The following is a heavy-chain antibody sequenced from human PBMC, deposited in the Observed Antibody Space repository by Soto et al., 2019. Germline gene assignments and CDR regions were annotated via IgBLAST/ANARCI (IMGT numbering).Heavy chain of an antibody. Sequence: ASVKVSCKASGYTFTGYYMHWVRQAPGQGLEWMGWINPNSGGTNYAQKFQGWVTMTRDTSISTAYMELSRLRSDDTAVYYCARIRNLYDSSGYYDYWGQGTLVTVSS. CDR3: ARIRNLYDSSGYYDY. D-gene: IGHD3-22*01. J-gene: IGHJ4*02. CDR2: INPNSGGT. V-gene: IGHV1-2*04. CDR1: GYTFTGYY.